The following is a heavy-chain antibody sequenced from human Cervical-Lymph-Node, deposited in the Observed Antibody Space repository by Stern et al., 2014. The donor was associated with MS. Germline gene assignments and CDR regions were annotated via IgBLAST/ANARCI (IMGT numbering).Heavy chain of an antibody. V-gene: IGHV7-4-1*02. CDR2: INTNTGNT. Sequence: QVQLVQSGSELKKPGASVKVSCKDSGYTFTTYSINWVRQAPGRGLEWMGWINTNTGNTMYAQGFTGRCVFSLDTSVRTAYLQINSLKAEDTAVYYCATVGPQSQLDSWGQGALVTVSS. J-gene: IGHJ5*01. D-gene: IGHD5-24*01. CDR3: ATVGPQSQLDS. CDR1: GYTFTTYS.